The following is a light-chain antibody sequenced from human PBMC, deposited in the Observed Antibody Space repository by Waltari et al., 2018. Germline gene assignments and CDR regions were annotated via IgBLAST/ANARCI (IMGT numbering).Light chain of an antibody. CDR3: QQYNSYPYT. CDR2: KAS. J-gene: IGKJ2*01. Sequence: DIQMTLSPSTLSASVGDRVTITCRASQSISIWLAWYQQKPGKAPKLLIYKASDLETGVPSRFSGSGSGTEFTLTISCLQPDDFATYYCQQYNSYPYTFGQGTNLEVK. CDR1: QSISIW. V-gene: IGKV1-5*03.